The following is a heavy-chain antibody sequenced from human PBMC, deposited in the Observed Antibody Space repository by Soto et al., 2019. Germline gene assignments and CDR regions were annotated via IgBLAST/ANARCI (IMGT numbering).Heavy chain of an antibody. V-gene: IGHV3-74*01. CDR2: IYTDGSRT. CDR3: ASGVRGAYGLDI. D-gene: IGHD2-21*01. J-gene: IGHJ3*02. CDR1: GFTFSSHW. Sequence: EVQLVESGGGLVQRGGSLRLTCAASGFTFSSHWMHWVRQAPGKGLVWVSRIYTDGSRTNYADSVKGRFTISRDNGKNTLYLEMNSLRVEETGIYYCASGVRGAYGLDIWGQGTMVTVSS.